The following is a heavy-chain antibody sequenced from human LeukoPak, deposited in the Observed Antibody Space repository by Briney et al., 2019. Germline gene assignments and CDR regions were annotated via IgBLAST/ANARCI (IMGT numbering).Heavy chain of an antibody. CDR2: ISYDGSNK. CDR3: AKEKWEEGYYFDY. J-gene: IGHJ4*02. CDR1: GFTFSSYA. Sequence: GGSLRLSCAASGFTFSSYAMHWVRQAPGKGLEWVAVISYDGSNKYYADSVKGRFTISRDNSKNTLYLQMNSLRAEDTAVYYCAKEKWEEGYYFDYWGQGTLVTVSS. V-gene: IGHV3-30-3*01. D-gene: IGHD1-26*01.